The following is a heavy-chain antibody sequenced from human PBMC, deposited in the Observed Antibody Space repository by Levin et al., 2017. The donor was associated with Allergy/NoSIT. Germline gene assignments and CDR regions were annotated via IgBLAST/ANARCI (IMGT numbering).Heavy chain of an antibody. CDR2: FDPEDGET. CDR1: GYTLTELS. CDR3: AAGPRIAAPGTGY. J-gene: IGHJ4*02. D-gene: IGHD6-13*01. V-gene: IGHV1-24*01. Sequence: GGSLRLSCKVSGYTLTELSMHWVRQAPGKGLEWMGGFDPEDGETIYAQQFQGRVTMTEDTSTDTAHMELSSLRSEDTAVYYCAAGPRIAAPGTGYWGQGTLVTVSS.